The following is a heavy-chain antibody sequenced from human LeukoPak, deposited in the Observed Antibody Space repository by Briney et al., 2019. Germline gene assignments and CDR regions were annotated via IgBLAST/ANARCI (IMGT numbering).Heavy chain of an antibody. V-gene: IGHV4-59*08. Sequence: PSETLSLTCTVSGGSISSFYWSWIRQPPGKGLEWIGYNHYRGRNNYNPSLKSRVTTSVDTSKSQFSLKLTSVTAADTAVYYCASQYFYDSSGYYFDYWGQGNLVTVSS. CDR3: ASQYFYDSSGYYFDY. CDR2: NHYRGRN. CDR1: GGSISSFY. D-gene: IGHD3-22*01. J-gene: IGHJ4*02.